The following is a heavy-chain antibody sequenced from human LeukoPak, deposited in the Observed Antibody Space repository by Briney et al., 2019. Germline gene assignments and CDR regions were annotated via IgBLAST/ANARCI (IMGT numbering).Heavy chain of an antibody. D-gene: IGHD3/OR15-3a*01. Sequence: GGSLRLSCAASGFTFSSFWMSWVRQAPGKGLEWVANIKHDGSGKYYVDSVKGRFTISRDNAKNSQYLQMNSLRAEDTAVYYCAKHNDFWTGYNANFDSWGQGTLVTVSS. CDR1: GFTFSSFW. CDR3: AKHNDFWTGYNANFDS. V-gene: IGHV3-7*05. CDR2: IKHDGSGK. J-gene: IGHJ4*02.